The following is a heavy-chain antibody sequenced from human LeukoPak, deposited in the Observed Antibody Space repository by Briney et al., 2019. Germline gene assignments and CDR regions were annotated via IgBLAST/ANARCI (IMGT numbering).Heavy chain of an antibody. CDR2: INSDGTRT. CDR1: GLTFSSYW. Sequence: PGGSLRLSCAASGLTFSSYWMHWVRQAPGKGPVWVSRINSDGTRTSYADSVKGRFTISRDNAKNTLYVQMNSLRADDTAVYYCARDMVRGVIRKIFDYWGQGTLVTVS. D-gene: IGHD3-10*01. J-gene: IGHJ4*02. CDR3: ARDMVRGVIRKIFDY. V-gene: IGHV3-74*01.